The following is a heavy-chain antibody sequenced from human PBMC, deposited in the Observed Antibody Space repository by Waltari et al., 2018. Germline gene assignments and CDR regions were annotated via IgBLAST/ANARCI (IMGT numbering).Heavy chain of an antibody. V-gene: IGHV3-23*01. J-gene: IGHJ4*02. Sequence: LESGGASVQPGGSLRLSCAASGFNVNDNTMSWVRQPPGKGLEWVASLSNGNDVSDQSDSGKGRFTTSRDIAGNSIYLQMSGLRSEDTAIYYCVREVGYTNSATWGQGTLVNVSP. CDR3: VREVGYTNSAT. D-gene: IGHD4-4*01. CDR2: LSNGNDVS. CDR1: GFNVNDNT.